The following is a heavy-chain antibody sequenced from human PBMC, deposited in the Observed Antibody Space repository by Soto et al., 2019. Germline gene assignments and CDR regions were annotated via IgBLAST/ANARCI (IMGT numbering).Heavy chain of an antibody. CDR3: ASWAGQVHGFGGPFDY. V-gene: IGHV1-69*13. CDR2: IIPIFPTT. J-gene: IGHJ4*02. CDR1: RGTLSSYA. D-gene: IGHD6-19*01. Sequence: ASVKVSCKASRGTLSSYAFSWVRQAPGQGLEWMGGIIPIFPTTHYAQTFQGRVTITADESTSTVYMDLSSLRSDDTAVYYCASWAGQVHGFGGPFDYWGQGTLVTVSS.